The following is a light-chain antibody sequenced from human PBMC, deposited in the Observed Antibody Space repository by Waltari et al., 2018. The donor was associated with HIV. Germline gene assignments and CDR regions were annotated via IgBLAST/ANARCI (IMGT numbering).Light chain of an antibody. CDR2: RSN. Sequence: QSVLTQPPSASGTPGQRVTISCSGRSSNIGSNYVYWYQQLPGPAPKLLIYRSNQRPSGVPDRFSGSKSGTSASRAISGLRSEDEADYYCAAWDDSLSGPVFGGGTKLTVL. CDR3: AAWDDSLSGPV. V-gene: IGLV1-47*01. J-gene: IGLJ3*02. CDR1: SSNIGSNY.